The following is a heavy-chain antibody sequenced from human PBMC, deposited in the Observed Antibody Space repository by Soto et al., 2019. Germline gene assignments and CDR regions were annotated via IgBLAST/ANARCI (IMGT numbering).Heavy chain of an antibody. J-gene: IGHJ6*02. CDR2: ISGSGGST. CDR3: AKDLPVTYNYYYYGMDV. D-gene: IGHD4-17*01. V-gene: IGHV3-23*01. Sequence: PGGSLRLSCAASGFTFSSYAMSWVRQAPGKGLEWVSAISGSGGSTYYADSVKGRFTISRDNSKNTLYLQMNSLRAEDTAVYYCAKDLPVTYNYYYYGMDVWGQGTTVTVSS. CDR1: GFTFSSYA.